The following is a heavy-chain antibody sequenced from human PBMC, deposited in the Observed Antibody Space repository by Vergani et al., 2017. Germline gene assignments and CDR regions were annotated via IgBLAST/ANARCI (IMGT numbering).Heavy chain of an antibody. CDR2: ISGSGGNT. J-gene: IGHJ6*02. V-gene: IGHV3-23*01. CDR1: GVTFSSYA. CDR3: AKGVYCSSTSCYEGRGYYYGMGV. D-gene: IGHD2-2*01. Sequence: EVQLLEAGGGLVQPGGSLRLSCEASGVTFSSYAVSWVRQVPGKGVEWVSGISGSGGNTYYANSVKGRFTISRDNSKNTLYLQMNSLIADDTAVYYCAKGVYCSSTSCYEGRGYYYGMGVWGQGTTVTFSS.